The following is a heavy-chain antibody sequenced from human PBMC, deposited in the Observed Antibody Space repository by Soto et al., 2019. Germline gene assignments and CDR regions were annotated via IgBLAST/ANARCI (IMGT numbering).Heavy chain of an antibody. Sequence: LRLSCSASGFSFSSSAMHWVRQAPGKGLEYVSAIGNSGTSTYYGDSVKGRFTISRDNSKNTLYLQMSSLRPEDTAVYYCVKDAAQPLPLGDLSPCPPRSRQGVFDYWGQGALVTVSS. CDR1: GFSFSSSA. J-gene: IGHJ4*02. V-gene: IGHV3-64D*06. CDR2: IGNSGTST. CDR3: VKDAAQPLPLGDLSPCPPRSRQGVFDY. D-gene: IGHD3-16*02.